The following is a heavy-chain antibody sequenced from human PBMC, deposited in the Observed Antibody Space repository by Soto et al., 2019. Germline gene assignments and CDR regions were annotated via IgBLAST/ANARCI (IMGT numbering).Heavy chain of an antibody. CDR1: GFTFSSYP. CDR2: ISSSGSTI. V-gene: IGHV3-48*01. Sequence: GGSLRLSCTASGFTFSSYPMNWVRQAPGKGLEWISYISSSGSTIFYADSVKGRFTISRDSSKNTVSLEMTSLRAEDTAVYYCAKGGRQWLVTSDFNYWGQGAPVTVSS. J-gene: IGHJ4*02. CDR3: AKGGRQWLVTSDFNY. D-gene: IGHD6-19*01.